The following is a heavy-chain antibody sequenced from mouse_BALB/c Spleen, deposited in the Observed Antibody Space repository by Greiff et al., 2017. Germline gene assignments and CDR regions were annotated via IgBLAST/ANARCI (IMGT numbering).Heavy chain of an antibody. Sequence: VQLQQSGAELVKPGASVKLSCKASGYTFTSYDINWVRQRPGQGLEWIGYINPSTGYTEYNQKFKDKATLTADKSSSTAYMQLSSLTSEDSAVYYCARNYDYDVGAWFAYWGQGTLVTVSA. CDR1: GYTFTSYD. V-gene: IGHV1S26*01. CDR3: ARNYDYDVGAWFAY. CDR2: INPSTGYT. J-gene: IGHJ3*01. D-gene: IGHD2-4*01.